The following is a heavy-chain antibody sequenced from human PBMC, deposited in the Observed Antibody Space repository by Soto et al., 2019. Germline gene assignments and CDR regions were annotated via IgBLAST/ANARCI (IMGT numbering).Heavy chain of an antibody. J-gene: IGHJ4*02. Sequence: QAQLVQSGAEVKNPGTSVKVSCKASGYKFNSDGLSWVLQAPGQGLEWMGWISAYNGNTNYAQKFQGRVTMTTDTSTTTAYMELRSLRADYAAVYYGARGDYDSSGYLAYWGQGTVVTGSS. CDR2: ISAYNGNT. V-gene: IGHV1-18*01. D-gene: IGHD3-22*01. CDR1: GYKFNSDG. CDR3: ARGDYDSSGYLAY.